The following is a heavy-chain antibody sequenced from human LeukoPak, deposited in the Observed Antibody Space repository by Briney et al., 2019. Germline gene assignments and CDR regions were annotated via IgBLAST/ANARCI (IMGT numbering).Heavy chain of an antibody. CDR1: EFTFSAYW. CDR3: ARENLAAAADY. V-gene: IGHV3-74*01. Sequence: PGGSLRLSCAASEFTFSAYWMHWVRQAPGKGLVWASRTRGDGSMTNYADSVKGRFTISRDNAKNTLYLQMNSLRLEDTAVYYCARENLAAAADYWGQGTVVTVSS. CDR2: TRGDGSMT. D-gene: IGHD6-25*01. J-gene: IGHJ4*02.